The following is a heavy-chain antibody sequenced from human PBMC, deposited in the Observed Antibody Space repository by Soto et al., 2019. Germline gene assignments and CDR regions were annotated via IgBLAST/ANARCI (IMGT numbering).Heavy chain of an antibody. D-gene: IGHD2-8*01. J-gene: IGHJ4*02. V-gene: IGHV4-59*01. Sequence: QVQLQESGPGLVKPSETLSLTCTVSGGSITPSYWSWIRQPPGKGLEWIGYIYHTGSVNYIPSPRGRVTMSVDTSETQLSLKLRSVTAADTAVYYCGRFDGAKSREIVDYWGQGTLVTVSS. CDR2: IYHTGSV. CDR3: GRFDGAKSREIVDY. CDR1: GGSITPSY.